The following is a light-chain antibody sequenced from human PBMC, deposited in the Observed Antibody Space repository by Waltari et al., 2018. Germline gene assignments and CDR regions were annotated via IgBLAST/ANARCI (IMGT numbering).Light chain of an antibody. CDR2: EVI. V-gene: IGLV2-14*03. Sequence: QSALSQPASVSGSPGQSTTIHCTGTSSDVGGLNYVSWYQQYPGKAPKLIIYEVINRPLGVSNRFSGSKSANTASLTISGLQADDEADYHCSSYTSSNTVIFGGGTKLTVL. CDR1: SSDVGGLNY. J-gene: IGLJ2*01. CDR3: SSYTSSNTVI.